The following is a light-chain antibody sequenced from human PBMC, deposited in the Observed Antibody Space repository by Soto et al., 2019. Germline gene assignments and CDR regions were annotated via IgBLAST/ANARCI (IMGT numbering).Light chain of an antibody. J-gene: IGKJ5*01. V-gene: IGKV3-15*01. CDR2: GTS. CDR1: QSVSSN. CDR3: QKYDNWPPT. Sequence: EIELTQSPGTLSPSPVERAPLSCRASQSVSSNLAWYQQKPGQAPRLLIYGTSTRATGIPANLSGSGSGTELNLTISRLQSEDFAVYYCQKYDNWPPTCGQGTRLEIK.